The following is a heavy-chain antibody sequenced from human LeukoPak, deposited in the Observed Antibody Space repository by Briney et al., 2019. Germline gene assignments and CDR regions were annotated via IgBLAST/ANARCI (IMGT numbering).Heavy chain of an antibody. D-gene: IGHD3-10*01. J-gene: IGHJ4*02. Sequence: GGSLRLSCAASGFTFSNHGMNWVRQAPGEGLEWVSGISPSGDIKYYADSVKGRFTISRDNSKKTLYLEVSSLTGEDTAVYYCAKDDAWIRFGEWSQGTLVTVSS. CDR3: AKDDAWIRFGE. CDR1: GFTFSNHG. V-gene: IGHV3-23*01. CDR2: ISPSGDIK.